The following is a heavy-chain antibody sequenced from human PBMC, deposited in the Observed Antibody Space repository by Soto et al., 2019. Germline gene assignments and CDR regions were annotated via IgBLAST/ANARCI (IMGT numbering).Heavy chain of an antibody. CDR1: GYTFTSYG. Sequence: ASVKVSCKASGYTFTSYGISWVRQAPGQGLEWMGWISAYNGNTNYAQKLQGRVTMTTDTSTSTAYMELRSLRSDDTAVYYCARDIRTAVAGYNWFDPWGQGTLVTVSS. J-gene: IGHJ5*02. CDR3: ARDIRTAVAGYNWFDP. V-gene: IGHV1-18*01. CDR2: ISAYNGNT. D-gene: IGHD6-19*01.